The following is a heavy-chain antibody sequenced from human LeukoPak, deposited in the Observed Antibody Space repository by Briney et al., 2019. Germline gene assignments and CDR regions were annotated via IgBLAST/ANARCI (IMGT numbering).Heavy chain of an antibody. CDR3: ARELFDFDY. J-gene: IGHJ4*02. Sequence: PGGSLRLSCAPSGFTFDNFAMTWVRRAPGKGLEWVSEITGSGGSTYDADSVKGRFTISRDNSKNTLYLQMNSLRAEDTAIYYCARELFDFDYWGQGTLVTVSS. CDR1: GFTFDNFA. CDR2: ITGSGGST. D-gene: IGHD3-10*01. V-gene: IGHV3-23*01.